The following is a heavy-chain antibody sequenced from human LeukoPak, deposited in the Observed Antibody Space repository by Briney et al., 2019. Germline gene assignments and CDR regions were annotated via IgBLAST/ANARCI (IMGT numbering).Heavy chain of an antibody. V-gene: IGHV1-2*04. CDR1: GYTFTGYY. D-gene: IGHD6-13*01. J-gene: IGHJ4*02. CDR3: ATRLLAADCFDY. CDR2: INPNSGGT. Sequence: ASVKVSCKASGYTFTGYYMHWVRQAPGQGLEWMGWINPNSGGTNYAQKFQGWVTMTRDTSISTAYMELSSLRSEDTAVYYCATRLLAADCFDYWGQGTRVTVSS.